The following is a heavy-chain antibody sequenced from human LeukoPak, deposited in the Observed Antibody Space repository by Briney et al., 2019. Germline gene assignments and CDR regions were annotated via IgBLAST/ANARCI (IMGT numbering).Heavy chain of an antibody. J-gene: IGHJ4*02. D-gene: IGHD6-13*01. CDR2: ISYDGDNK. CDR1: GFTFSRFC. V-gene: IGHV3-30*03. CDR3: AFARAGILAAAFDY. Sequence: PGGSLRLSCAASGFTFSRFCIHWVRQAPGKGLEWVAVISYDGDNKYYADSVKGRFTISRDNSKNTLYLQMNSLSPEDTGVYYCAFARAGILAAAFDYWGQGTLVTASS.